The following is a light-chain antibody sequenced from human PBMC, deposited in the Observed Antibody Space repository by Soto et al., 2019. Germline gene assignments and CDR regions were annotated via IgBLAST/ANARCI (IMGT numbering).Light chain of an antibody. Sequence: EIVLTQSPGTLSLSPGERATLSCRASQSVSSSYLAWYQHKPGQAPRLLIYGASSRATGIPDRFSGSGSGTDFTLTISRLEPEDFAVYYCQRYGSSPHPVGQGTKLEIK. CDR2: GAS. V-gene: IGKV3-20*01. CDR1: QSVSSSY. CDR3: QRYGSSPHP. J-gene: IGKJ2*01.